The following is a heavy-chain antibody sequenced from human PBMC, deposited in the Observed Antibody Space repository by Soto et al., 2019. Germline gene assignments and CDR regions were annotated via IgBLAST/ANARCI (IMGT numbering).Heavy chain of an antibody. V-gene: IGHV4-59*04. Sequence: SLTCTVSGGCISSYYWSWVRQPPGKGLEWIGEIYHSGSTYYNPSLKSRVTISVDTSKNQFSLKLSSVTAADTAVYYCARQGGNHYWGQGTLVTVSS. D-gene: IGHD3-16*01. J-gene: IGHJ4*02. CDR3: ARQGGNHY. CDR2: IYHSGST. CDR1: GGCISSYY.